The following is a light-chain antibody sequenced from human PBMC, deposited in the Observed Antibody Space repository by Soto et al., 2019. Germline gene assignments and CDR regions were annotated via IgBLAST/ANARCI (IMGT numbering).Light chain of an antibody. CDR1: QSVTSNY. Sequence: EIVLTQSPGPLSLSPGERATLSCRASQSVTSNYLTWYQRKPGQAPRLLIFGASSRATGIPDRFSGSGSGTDFTLTISRLEPEDFAVYYCQQYGSSPGTFGQGTRLEIK. V-gene: IGKV3-20*01. J-gene: IGKJ2*01. CDR3: QQYGSSPGT. CDR2: GAS.